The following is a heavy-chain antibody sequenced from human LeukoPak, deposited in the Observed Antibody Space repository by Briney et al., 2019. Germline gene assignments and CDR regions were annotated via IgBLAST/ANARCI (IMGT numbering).Heavy chain of an antibody. Sequence: GGSLRLSCAASGFTFSSYGMHWVRQAPGKGLEWVAVISYDGSNKYYADSVKGRFAISRDNSKNTLYLQMNSLRAEDTAVYYCAKGGYSSSGFDYWGQGTLVTVSS. D-gene: IGHD6-13*01. V-gene: IGHV3-30*18. J-gene: IGHJ4*02. CDR3: AKGGYSSSGFDY. CDR2: ISYDGSNK. CDR1: GFTFSSYG.